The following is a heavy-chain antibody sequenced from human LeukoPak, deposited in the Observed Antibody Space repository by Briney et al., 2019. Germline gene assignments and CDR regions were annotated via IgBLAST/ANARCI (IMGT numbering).Heavy chain of an antibody. V-gene: IGHV3-30*04. CDR3: ARGRPTATVTPFDY. CDR2: ISYDGSNK. Sequence: GGSLSLSCAASGFTFSSYAMSWVRQVPGKGLEWVAVISYDGSNKYYADSVKGRFTISRDNSKNTLSLQMNSLRAEDTAVYYCARGRPTATVTPFDYWGQGTLVTVSS. CDR1: GFTFSSYA. D-gene: IGHD5-18*01. J-gene: IGHJ4*02.